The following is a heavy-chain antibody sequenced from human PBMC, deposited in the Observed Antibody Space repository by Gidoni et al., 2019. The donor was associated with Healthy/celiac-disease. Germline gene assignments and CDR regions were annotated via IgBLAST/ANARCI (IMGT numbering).Heavy chain of an antibody. D-gene: IGHD3-22*01. CDR2: IYYSGST. J-gene: IGHJ4*02. CDR3: ARFRSSGYSDY. V-gene: IGHV4-59*01. Sequence: QVQLQESGPGLVKPSETLSLTCTVSGGSISSYYWSWIRQPPGKGLEWIGYIYYSGSTNYNPSLKSRVTISVDTSKNQFSLKLSSVTAADTAVYYCARFRSSGYSDYWGQGTLVTVSS. CDR1: GGSISSYY.